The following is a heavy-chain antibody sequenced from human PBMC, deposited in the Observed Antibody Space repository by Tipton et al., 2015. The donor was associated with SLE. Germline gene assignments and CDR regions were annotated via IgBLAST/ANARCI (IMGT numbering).Heavy chain of an antibody. D-gene: IGHD6-19*01. CDR1: GGSISSYY. V-gene: IGHV4-4*07. CDR3: ARVTAVAGSFDY. J-gene: IGHJ4*02. Sequence: TLSLTCTVSGGSISSYYWSWIRQPAGKGLEWIGRIYTSGSTNYNPPPKSRVTMSVDTSKNQFSLKLSSVTAADTAVYYCARVTAVAGSFDYWGQGTLVTVSS. CDR2: IYTSGST.